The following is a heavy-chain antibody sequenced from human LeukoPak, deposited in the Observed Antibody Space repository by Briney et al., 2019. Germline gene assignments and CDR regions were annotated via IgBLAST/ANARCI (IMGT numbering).Heavy chain of an antibody. CDR2: IIPIFGTA. J-gene: IGHJ4*02. CDR3: AREERGYSFGFFDY. CDR1: GGTFSSYA. Sequence: GASVKVSCKASGGTFSSYAISWVRQAPGQGLEWMGGIIPIFGTANYAQKFQGRVTITADESTSTAYMELSSLRSEDTAVYYCAREERGYSFGFFDYWGQGTLVTVSS. D-gene: IGHD5-18*01. V-gene: IGHV1-69*13.